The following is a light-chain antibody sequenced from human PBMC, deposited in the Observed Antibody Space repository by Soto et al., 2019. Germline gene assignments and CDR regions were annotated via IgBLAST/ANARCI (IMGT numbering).Light chain of an antibody. CDR3: QQFGTSPRT. CDR2: GAS. J-gene: IGKJ4*01. Sequence: EIVLTQSPGTLSLSPGERATLSCRASQSVSSTYLAWYQQRPGLAPRLLIYGASSRATGIPDRFSGSGSGTDFTLTISRLETEDFAVYYCQQFGTSPRTFGGGTKVEIK. V-gene: IGKV3-20*01. CDR1: QSVSSTY.